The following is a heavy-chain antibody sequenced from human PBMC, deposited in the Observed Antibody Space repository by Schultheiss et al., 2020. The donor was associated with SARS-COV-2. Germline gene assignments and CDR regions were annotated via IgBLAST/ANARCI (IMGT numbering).Heavy chain of an antibody. CDR1: GGSISSGSYY. CDR3: ARGEYDILTGYPEGLFDY. V-gene: IGHV4-61*02. CDR2: IYTSGST. D-gene: IGHD3-9*01. J-gene: IGHJ4*02. Sequence: SETLSLTCTVSGGSISSGSYYWSWIRQPAWKGLEWIGRIYTSGSTNYNPSLKSRVTISVDTSKNQFSLKLSSVTAADTAVYYCARGEYDILTGYPEGLFDYWGQGTLVTVSS.